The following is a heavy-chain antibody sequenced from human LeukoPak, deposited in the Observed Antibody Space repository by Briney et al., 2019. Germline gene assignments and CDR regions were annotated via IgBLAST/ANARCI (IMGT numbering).Heavy chain of an antibody. J-gene: IGHJ6*03. CDR3: AGGYCTNGVCYPYYYYYYMDV. CDR2: ISGYNGKT. Sequence: GASVKVSCKASGYTFTSYGISWVRQAPGQGLEWMGWISGYNGKTNYAQKLQGRVIMTTDTSTSTAYMELSSLRSEDTAVYYCAGGYCTNGVCYPYYYYYYMDVWGKGTTVTVSS. CDR1: GYTFTSYG. D-gene: IGHD2-8*01. V-gene: IGHV1-18*01.